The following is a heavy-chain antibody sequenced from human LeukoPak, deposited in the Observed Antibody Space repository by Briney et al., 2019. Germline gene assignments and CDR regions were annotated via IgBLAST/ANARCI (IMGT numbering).Heavy chain of an antibody. Sequence: GGSLRLSCAASGFTFTNAWMNWVREAPGKGEEWVGRIKSKADGETIDYAAPVKGRFTFSRDYSKNMLYLQMNSVKSEDTAVYYCSTLTSRGLSDSWGQGTLVTVSS. D-gene: IGHD1-20*01. CDR2: IKSKADGETI. CDR3: STLTSRGLSDS. CDR1: GFTFTNAW. V-gene: IGHV3-15*07. J-gene: IGHJ4*02.